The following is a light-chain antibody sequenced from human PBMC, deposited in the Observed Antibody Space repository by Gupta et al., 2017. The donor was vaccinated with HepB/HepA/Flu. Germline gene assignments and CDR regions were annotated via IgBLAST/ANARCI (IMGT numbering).Light chain of an antibody. CDR3: AMWDDSLTGL. J-gene: IGLJ2*01. V-gene: IGLV1-47*01. CDR2: KNN. CDR1: SSGIENHY. Sequence: SVPTQPPSASGTPGRGVPSSCSASSSGIENHYFYWYQQLPGTAHNLLIYKNNYRPAGVSDRFSGSKSGTSASLAISELRDEDEADYYCAMWDDSLTGLFGGGTKLTVL.